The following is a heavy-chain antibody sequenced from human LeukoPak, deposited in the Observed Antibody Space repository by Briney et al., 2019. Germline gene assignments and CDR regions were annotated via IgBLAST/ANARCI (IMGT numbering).Heavy chain of an antibody. CDR1: GGSISSYY. Sequence: SETLSLTCTVSGGSISSYYWNWIRQPPGKGLEWIGSISYIGSTYYNPSLKSRLTISVNTSKNHFSLRLSSMTAADTATYYCARSPSGSYPDWGQGTLVTVSS. V-gene: IGHV4-59*12. D-gene: IGHD1-26*01. CDR3: ARSPSGSYPD. J-gene: IGHJ4*02. CDR2: ISYIGST.